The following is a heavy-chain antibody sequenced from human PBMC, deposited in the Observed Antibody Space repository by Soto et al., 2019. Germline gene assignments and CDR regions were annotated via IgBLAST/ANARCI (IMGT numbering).Heavy chain of an antibody. Sequence: PGGSLRLSCAASGFTFSSYGMHWVRQAPGKGLEWVAVISYDGSNKYYADSVKGRFTISRDNSKNTLYLQMNSLRAEDTAVYYCAKDHYYGSGSYYFTIYYYYGMDVWGQGTTVTVSS. CDR2: ISYDGSNK. J-gene: IGHJ6*02. CDR3: AKDHYYGSGSYYFTIYYYYGMDV. D-gene: IGHD3-10*01. V-gene: IGHV3-30*18. CDR1: GFTFSSYG.